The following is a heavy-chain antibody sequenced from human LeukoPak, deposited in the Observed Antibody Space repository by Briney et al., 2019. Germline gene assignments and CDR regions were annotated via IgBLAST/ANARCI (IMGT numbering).Heavy chain of an antibody. CDR2: IRNKNNNYAT. Sequence: GESLKLSCAGSGFSFRASAMHWVRQASGKGLEWVGRIRNKNNNYATTYGESVKGRFTISRDDSKNMAFLQMNSLKTEDTAVYYCTTAAALFVAYWGRGALVTVSS. D-gene: IGHD6-25*01. CDR3: TTAAALFVAY. CDR1: GFSFRASA. J-gene: IGHJ4*02. V-gene: IGHV3-73*01.